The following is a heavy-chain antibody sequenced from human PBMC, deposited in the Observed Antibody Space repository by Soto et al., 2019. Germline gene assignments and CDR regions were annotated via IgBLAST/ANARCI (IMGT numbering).Heavy chain of an antibody. V-gene: IGHV4-59*01. J-gene: IGHJ4*02. CDR2: IYYSGST. D-gene: IGHD1-26*01. Sequence: SETLSLTCTVSGGSISSYYWSWIRQPPGKGLEWIGYIYYSGSTNYNPSLKSRVTISVDTSKNQFSLKLSSVTAADTAVYYCARDSSGGLMTIFDYWGQGTLVTVSS. CDR3: ARDSSGGLMTIFDY. CDR1: GGSISSYY.